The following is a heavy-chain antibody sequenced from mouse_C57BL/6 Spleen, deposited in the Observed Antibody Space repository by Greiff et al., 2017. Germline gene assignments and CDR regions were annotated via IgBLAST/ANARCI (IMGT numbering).Heavy chain of an antibody. Sequence: VMLVESGPGLVAPSQSLSITCTVSGFSLTSYAISWVRQPPGKGLEWLGVIWTGGGTNDNSAPKSRLSISKDNSKSQVFLKMNSLQTDDTAGYYCARNDYDEPWFAYWGQGTLVTVSA. D-gene: IGHD2-4*01. CDR3: ARNDYDEPWFAY. CDR1: GFSLTSYA. CDR2: IWTGGGT. J-gene: IGHJ3*01. V-gene: IGHV2-9-1*01.